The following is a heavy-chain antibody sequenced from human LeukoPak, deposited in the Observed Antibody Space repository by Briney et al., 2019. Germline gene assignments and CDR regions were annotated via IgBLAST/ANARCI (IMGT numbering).Heavy chain of an antibody. CDR1: EFTFSSYT. J-gene: IGHJ6*03. D-gene: IGHD2-21*02. CDR3: ARAYCGGDCNFHYYYYMDV. CDR2: ISSSSSYI. V-gene: IGHV3-21*01. Sequence: PGGSLRLSCAASEFTFSSYTMDWVRQAPGKGLEWVSSISSSSSYIYYADSVKGRFTISRDNARNSLYLRMNSLRAEDTAVYYCARAYCGGDCNFHYYYYMDVWGKGTTVTISS.